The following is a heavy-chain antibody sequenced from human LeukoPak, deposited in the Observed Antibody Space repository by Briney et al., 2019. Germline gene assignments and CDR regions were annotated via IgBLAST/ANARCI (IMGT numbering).Heavy chain of an antibody. CDR2: ISESGGTT. Sequence: GGSLRLSCAASGFTFSTYAMSWVRQAPGKGLEWVSGISESGGTTYYADSVEGRFTISRDNFKSTLYLQMNSLRAEDTAVYYCARGRTWGATRRGAWWFDPWGQGTLVTVSS. J-gene: IGHJ5*02. V-gene: IGHV3-23*01. CDR3: ARGRTWGATRRGAWWFDP. D-gene: IGHD3-16*01. CDR1: GFTFSTYA.